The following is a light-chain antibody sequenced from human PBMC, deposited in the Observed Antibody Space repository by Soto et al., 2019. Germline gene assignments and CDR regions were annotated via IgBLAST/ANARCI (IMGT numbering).Light chain of an antibody. CDR3: VSFTVHYSYV. V-gene: IGLV2-14*01. CDR1: SGDVGAYDF. J-gene: IGLJ1*01. Sequence: QSALTQPASVSGSPGQSITISCTGTSGDVGAYDFVSWCQHHPGKAPRLVIYDVSRRPAGASDRFSGSKSGSTASLTISSLQAEDEADYYCVSFTVHYSYVFGTGTKVTVL. CDR2: DVS.